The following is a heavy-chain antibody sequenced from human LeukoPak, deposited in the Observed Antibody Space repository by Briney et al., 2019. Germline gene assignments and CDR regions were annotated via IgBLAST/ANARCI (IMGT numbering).Heavy chain of an antibody. J-gene: IGHJ4*02. CDR1: GVTFSTYW. CDR2: IKPDGSQI. V-gene: IGHV3-7*01. D-gene: IGHD7-27*01. Sequence: GGSLSLSCAASGVTFSTYWMTWVRQAPGKGLEWVANIKPDGSQIYYVDSVKGRFTISRDNAKNSLYLQMNSLRAEDTAVYYCARDLNWETCWGQGTLVTVSS. CDR3: ARDLNWETC.